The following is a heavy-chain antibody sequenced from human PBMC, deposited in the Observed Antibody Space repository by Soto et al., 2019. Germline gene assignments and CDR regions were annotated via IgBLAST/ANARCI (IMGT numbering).Heavy chain of an antibody. Sequence: ASVKVSCKASGYTFTSYAMHWVRQAPGQRLEWMGWINAGNGNTKYSQKFQGRVTITRDTSASTAYMELSSLRSEDTAVYYCARVFVVIDYYFDYWGQGTLVTVSS. CDR3: ARVFVVIDYYFDY. CDR1: GYTFTSYA. CDR2: INAGNGNT. J-gene: IGHJ4*02. D-gene: IGHD3-22*01. V-gene: IGHV1-3*01.